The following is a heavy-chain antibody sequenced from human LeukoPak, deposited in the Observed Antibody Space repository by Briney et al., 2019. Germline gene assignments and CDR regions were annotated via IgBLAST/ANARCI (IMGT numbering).Heavy chain of an antibody. CDR1: GYTFTGYY. CDR3: ARLSTPNLYYFDY. Sequence: ASVKVSCKASGYTFTGYYMHWVRQAPGQGLEWMGWINPNSGGTNYAQKFQGRVTMTRDTSISTAYMELSSLRSDDSALYYCARLSTPNLYYFDYWGQGTLVTVSS. CDR2: INPNSGGT. D-gene: IGHD3-16*02. V-gene: IGHV1-2*02. J-gene: IGHJ4*02.